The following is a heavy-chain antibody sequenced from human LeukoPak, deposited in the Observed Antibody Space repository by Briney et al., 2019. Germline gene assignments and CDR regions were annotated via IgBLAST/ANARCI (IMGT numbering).Heavy chain of an antibody. CDR2: IYSLWST. V-gene: IGHV4-4*07. Sequence: SETLSLTCTVSGGSISNYYWSWIRQPAGKGLEWIGRIYSLWSTNYNPSLKSRVTMSVDTSKNQFSLKVGSVTAADTAIYYCAKGPTVGTPTAVDYWGQGILVTVSS. D-gene: IGHD4-23*01. CDR1: GGSISNYY. J-gene: IGHJ4*02. CDR3: AKGPTVGTPTAVDY.